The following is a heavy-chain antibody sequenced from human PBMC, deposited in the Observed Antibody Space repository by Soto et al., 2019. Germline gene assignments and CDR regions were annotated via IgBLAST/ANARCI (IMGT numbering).Heavy chain of an antibody. V-gene: IGHV1-69*12. CDR2: IIPIFGTA. Sequence: QVQLVQSGAEVKKPGSSVKVSCKASGGTFSSYAISWVRQAPGQGLEWMGGIIPIFGTANYAQKFQGRVTITADESTSTAYMDLSSLRSEDTAVYYCARALTYCGGDCYSSWFDPWGQGTLVTVSS. D-gene: IGHD2-21*02. CDR3: ARALTYCGGDCYSSWFDP. CDR1: GGTFSSYA. J-gene: IGHJ5*02.